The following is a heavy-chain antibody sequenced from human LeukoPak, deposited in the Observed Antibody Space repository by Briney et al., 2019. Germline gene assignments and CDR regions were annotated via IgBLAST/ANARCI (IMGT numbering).Heavy chain of an antibody. Sequence: GGSLRLSCAASGFTFDDYAMHWVRQAPGKGLEWVSGISWNSGSIGYADSVKGRFTISRDNAKNSLYLQMNSLRAEDMALYYCAKDKNDILTGYFDYWGQGTLVTVSS. J-gene: IGHJ4*02. CDR2: ISWNSGSI. CDR3: AKDKNDILTGYFDY. D-gene: IGHD3-9*01. V-gene: IGHV3-9*03. CDR1: GFTFDDYA.